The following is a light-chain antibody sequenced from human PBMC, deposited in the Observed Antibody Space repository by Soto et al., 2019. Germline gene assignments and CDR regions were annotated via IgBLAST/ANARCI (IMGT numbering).Light chain of an antibody. CDR2: KGS. V-gene: IGLV3-25*02. CDR3: QSADSSGTDV. J-gene: IGLJ1*01. Sequence: SYELTQPPSVSVSPGQTARITCSGDALPKQYAYWYQQKPGQAPVLVIYKGSERPSGIPERFSGSSSGTTVTLTISGVQAEDEADYYCQSADSSGTDVFGTGTKLTVL. CDR1: ALPKQY.